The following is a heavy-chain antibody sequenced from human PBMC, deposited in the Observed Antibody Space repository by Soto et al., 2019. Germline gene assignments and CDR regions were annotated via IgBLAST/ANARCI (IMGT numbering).Heavy chain of an antibody. J-gene: IGHJ6*02. Sequence: SETLSLTCTVSGGSISSSSYYWGWIRQPPGKGLEWIGSIYYSGSTYYNPSLKSRVTISVDTSKNQFSLRLSSVTAADTAVYYCARRRKQWLDYYYYYGMDVWGQGTTVTVSS. CDR2: IYYSGST. D-gene: IGHD6-19*01. V-gene: IGHV4-39*01. CDR3: ARRRKQWLDYYYYYGMDV. CDR1: GGSISSSSYY.